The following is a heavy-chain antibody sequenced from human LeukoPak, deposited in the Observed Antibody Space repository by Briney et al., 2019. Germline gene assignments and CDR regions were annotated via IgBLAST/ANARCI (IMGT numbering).Heavy chain of an antibody. D-gene: IGHD3-3*01. Sequence: PGGSLRLSCAASGFTFSSTWMHWVRQVPGKGLVWVSRITSDGRSTEYAESVKGRFTISRDNAKNTLYLQMNSLRAQDTAIYYCAKDMEPTYNDFWTGEFDYWGQGTLVTVSS. CDR2: ITSDGRST. V-gene: IGHV3-74*01. J-gene: IGHJ4*02. CDR1: GFTFSSTW. CDR3: AKDMEPTYNDFWTGEFDY.